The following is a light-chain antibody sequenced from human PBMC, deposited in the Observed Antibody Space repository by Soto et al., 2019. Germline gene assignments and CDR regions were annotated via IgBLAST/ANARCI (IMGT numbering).Light chain of an antibody. V-gene: IGLV1-40*01. CDR1: SSNIGAGYD. CDR3: QSYDSSVSGWV. Sequence: QPVLTQPPSVSGAPGQRVTISCTGSSSNIGAGYDVHWYQQLPGTAPKLLIYGNSNRPSGVPDRFSGSKSGTSASLAITGLQAEDEADYYCQSYDSSVSGWVFGGGTKLTVL. J-gene: IGLJ3*02. CDR2: GNS.